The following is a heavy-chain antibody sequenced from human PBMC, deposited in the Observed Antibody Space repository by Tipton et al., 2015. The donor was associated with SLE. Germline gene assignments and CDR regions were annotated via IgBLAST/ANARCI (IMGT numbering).Heavy chain of an antibody. D-gene: IGHD4-17*01. CDR1: GFTFSSYS. J-gene: IGHJ4*02. Sequence: SLRLSCAASGFTFSSYSMNWVRQAPGKGLEWASSISSSSSYIYYADSVKGRFTISRDNAKNSLYLQMNSLRAEDTAVYYCARETTVTTIDYWGQGTLVTVSS. CDR3: ARETTVTTIDY. V-gene: IGHV3-21*01. CDR2: ISSSSSYI.